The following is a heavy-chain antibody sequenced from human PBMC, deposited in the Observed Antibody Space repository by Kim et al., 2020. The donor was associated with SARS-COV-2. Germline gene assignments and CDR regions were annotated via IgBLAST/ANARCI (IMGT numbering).Heavy chain of an antibody. V-gene: IGHV1-69*13. CDR1: GGTFSSYA. J-gene: IGHJ4*02. CDR2: IIPIFGTA. Sequence: SVKVSCKASGGTFSSYAISWVRQAPGQGLEWMGGIIPIFGTANYEQKFQGRVTITPDESTSTAYMALSSLRSEDMAVYYCARDQTHYFDYWGQGTLVTVSS. CDR3: ARDQTHYFDY.